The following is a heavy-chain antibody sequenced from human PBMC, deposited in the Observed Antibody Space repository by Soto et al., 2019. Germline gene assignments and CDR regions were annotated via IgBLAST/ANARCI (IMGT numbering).Heavy chain of an antibody. J-gene: IGHJ4*02. Sequence: SETLSLTCTVSGGSISSGGYYWSWIRQHPGKGLEWIGYIYYSGSTYYNPSLKSRVTISVDTSKNQFSLKLSSVTAADTAVYYCARDFPTREAETGYFDYWGQGTLVTVSS. CDR3: ARDFPTREAETGYFDY. CDR2: IYYSGST. V-gene: IGHV4-31*03. CDR1: GGSISSGGYY. D-gene: IGHD3-10*01.